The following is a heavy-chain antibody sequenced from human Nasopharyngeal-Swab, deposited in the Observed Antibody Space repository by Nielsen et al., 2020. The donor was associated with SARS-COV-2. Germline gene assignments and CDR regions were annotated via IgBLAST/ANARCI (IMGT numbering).Heavy chain of an antibody. CDR2: IYYSGST. CDR1: GGSISSSSYY. V-gene: IGHV4-39*01. J-gene: IGHJ6*02. CDR3: ARWRGNYGMDV. D-gene: IGHD3-16*01. Sequence: GSLRLSCTVSGGSISSSSYYWGWIRQPPGKGLEWIGSIYYSGSTYYNPSLKSRVTISVDTSKNQFSLKLSSVTAADTAVYYCARWRGNYGMDVWGQGTTATVSS.